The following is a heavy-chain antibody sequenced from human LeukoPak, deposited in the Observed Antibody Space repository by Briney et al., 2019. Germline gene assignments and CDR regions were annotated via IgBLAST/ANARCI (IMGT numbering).Heavy chain of an antibody. Sequence: GGSLRLSCAASGFTFSSYAMSWVRQAPGKGLEWVSAISGSGGSTYYADSVKGRFTTSRDNSKNTLYLQMNTLRAEDTAVYYCAKVTGPYSSSTEGYWGQGTLVTVSS. V-gene: IGHV3-23*01. J-gene: IGHJ4*02. CDR2: ISGSGGST. CDR3: AKVTGPYSSSTEGY. CDR1: GFTFSSYA. D-gene: IGHD6-6*01.